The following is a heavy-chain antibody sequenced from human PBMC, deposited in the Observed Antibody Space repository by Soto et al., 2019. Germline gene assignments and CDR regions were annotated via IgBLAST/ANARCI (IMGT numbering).Heavy chain of an antibody. J-gene: IGHJ4*02. CDR2: ISAHNGNT. CDR1: GYAFTTYG. Sequence: QVHLVQSGAEVKKPGASVKVSCQGSGYAFTTYGITWVRQAPGQGLEWMGWISAHNGNTNYAQKLQGRVTVTRDTSTSTAYMELRSLRYYDTAVYYCARGRYWDYWGQGALVTVSS. D-gene: IGHD2-8*02. CDR3: ARGRYWDY. V-gene: IGHV1-18*01.